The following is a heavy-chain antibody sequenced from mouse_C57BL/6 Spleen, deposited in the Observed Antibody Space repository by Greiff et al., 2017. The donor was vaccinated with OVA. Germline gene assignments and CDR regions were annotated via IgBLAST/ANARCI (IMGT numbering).Heavy chain of an antibody. J-gene: IGHJ4*01. V-gene: IGHV1-19*01. Sequence: VQLQQSGPVLVKPGASVKMSCKASGYTFTDYYMNWVKQSHGKSLEWIGVINPYNGGTSYNQKFKGKATLTVDKSSSTAYMELNSLTSEDSAVYYCARGNYYGSRGAMDYWGQGTSVTVSS. CDR1: GYTFTDYY. CDR3: ARGNYYGSRGAMDY. D-gene: IGHD1-1*01. CDR2: INPYNGGT.